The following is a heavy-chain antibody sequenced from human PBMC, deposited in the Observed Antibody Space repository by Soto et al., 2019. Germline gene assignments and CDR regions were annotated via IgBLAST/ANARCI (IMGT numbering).Heavy chain of an antibody. J-gene: IGHJ6*02. Sequence: ASVKVSCKASGYTFTSYDISWVRQAPGQGLEWMGWISTSNGNTKYAQKLQGRVTMTTDTSTSTAYMELRSLRSDDTAVYYCARDAIAAVVDGVYYYGMDVWGQGTTVTVSS. V-gene: IGHV1-18*01. D-gene: IGHD6-13*01. CDR1: GYTFTSYD. CDR3: ARDAIAAVVDGVYYYGMDV. CDR2: ISTSNGNT.